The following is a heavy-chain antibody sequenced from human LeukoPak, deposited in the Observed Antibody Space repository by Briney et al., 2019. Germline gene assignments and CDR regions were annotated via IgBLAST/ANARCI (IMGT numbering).Heavy chain of an antibody. V-gene: IGHV4-39*01. D-gene: IGHD3-10*01. CDR3: ARHSGSGSLSRPFDP. Sequence: SETLSLTCTVSGDSVTSGTFYWASLRKPPGKGLEWIATVYYTGSTYYNPSLKSRVTISIDTSKNQFSLKLKSVVAPDTAIYYCARHSGSGSLSRPFDPWGQGSLVTVS. CDR2: VYYTGST. J-gene: IGHJ5*02. CDR1: GDSVTSGTFY.